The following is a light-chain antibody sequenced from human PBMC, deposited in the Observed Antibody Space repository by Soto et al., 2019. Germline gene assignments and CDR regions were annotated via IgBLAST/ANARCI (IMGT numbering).Light chain of an antibody. Sequence: DIQMTQSPSSLSASVGDRVTITCQASQDISNNLNWYQQRPGKAPKLLIHDTSNLETGVPSRISGSGFGTPVSLTIYSLQSEDIGTYYCQQFQSLPLTFGGGTKVEIK. CDR3: QQFQSLPLT. CDR2: DTS. CDR1: QDISNN. J-gene: IGKJ4*01. V-gene: IGKV1-33*01.